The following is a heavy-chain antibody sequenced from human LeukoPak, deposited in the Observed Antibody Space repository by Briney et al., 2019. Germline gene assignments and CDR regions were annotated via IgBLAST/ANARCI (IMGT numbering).Heavy chain of an antibody. CDR1: GYTFTSYD. CDR3: ARGDYYDSSGYFPL. D-gene: IGHD3-22*01. J-gene: IGHJ4*02. CDR2: MNPNSGNT. Sequence: ASVKVSCKASGYTFTSYDINWVRQATGQGLEWIGWMNPNSGNTGYAQKFQGRVTMTRNTSISTAYMELSSLRSEDTAVYYCARGDYYDSSGYFPLWGQGTLVTVSS. V-gene: IGHV1-8*01.